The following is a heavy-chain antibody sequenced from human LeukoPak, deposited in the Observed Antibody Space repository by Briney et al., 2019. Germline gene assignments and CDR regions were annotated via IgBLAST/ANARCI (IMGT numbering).Heavy chain of an antibody. D-gene: IGHD5-18*01. J-gene: IGHJ4*02. V-gene: IGHV5-51*01. CDR3: ARLAEVDTAMGFDY. CDR1: GYSFTSYC. CDR2: IYPGDYDN. Sequence: GEPLKISCKCSGYSFTSYCIGWVRHMPRKGLEWMGIIYPGDYDNRYNPSFQRKVTISADKSISTDYLQWSSLKASDTAMYYCARLAEVDTAMGFDYWGQGTLVTVSS.